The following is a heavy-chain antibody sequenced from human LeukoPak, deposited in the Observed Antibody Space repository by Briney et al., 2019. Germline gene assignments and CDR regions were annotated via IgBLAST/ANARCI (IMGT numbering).Heavy chain of an antibody. V-gene: IGHV4-4*02. CDR1: GGSISSSNW. Sequence: SETLSLTCAVSGGSISSSNWWSWVRQPPGKGLEWIGSIYYSGSTYYNPSLKSRVTTSVDTSKNQFSLKLSSVTAADTAVYYCALSYSSSWYGLDYWGQGTLVTVSS. J-gene: IGHJ4*02. CDR2: IYYSGST. D-gene: IGHD6-13*01. CDR3: ALSYSSSWYGLDY.